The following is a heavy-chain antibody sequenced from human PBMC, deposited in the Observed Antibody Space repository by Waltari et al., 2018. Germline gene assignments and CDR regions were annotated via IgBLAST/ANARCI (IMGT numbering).Heavy chain of an antibody. J-gene: IGHJ4*02. D-gene: IGHD2-15*01. CDR2: ISGSGSTI. Sequence: EVQLVESGGGLVQPGGSLRLSCAASGFTFNSYSMSWVRQAPGKGLEWISYISGSGSTISYADSVKGRFTISRDNAKNSLYLQMISLRAEDTAVYYCARDQYDCSGGSCYSGFGYWGQGTLVTVSS. CDR3: ARDQYDCSGGSCYSGFGY. CDR1: GFTFNSYS. V-gene: IGHV3-48*04.